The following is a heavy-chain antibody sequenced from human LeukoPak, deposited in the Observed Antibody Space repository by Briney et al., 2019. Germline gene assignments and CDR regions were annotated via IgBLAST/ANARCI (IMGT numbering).Heavy chain of an antibody. D-gene: IGHD3-10*01. J-gene: IGHJ4*02. V-gene: IGHV4-38-2*01. CDR1: GYSISSGYY. CDR3: ARGRITMVRGVMGQYYFDY. CDR2: INHSGST. Sequence: SETLSLTCAVSGYSISSGYYWGCIRQPPGKGLEWIGSINHSGSTYYNPSLKSRVTISVDTSKNQFSLKLSSVTAADTAVYYCARGRITMVRGVMGQYYFDYWGQGTLVTVSS.